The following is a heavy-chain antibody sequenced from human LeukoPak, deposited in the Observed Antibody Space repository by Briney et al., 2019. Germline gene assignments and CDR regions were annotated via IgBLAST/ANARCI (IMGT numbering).Heavy chain of an antibody. J-gene: IGHJ4*02. V-gene: IGHV4-39*01. CDR3: ARGRLDFWSGYCCD. Sequence: SETLSLTCTVSGGSISSNNYFWGWIRQPPGKGLEWIGSIYDSGSTYYNPSLKSRVTISVDTSKNQFSLKMKSVTAADTAVYYCARGRLDFWSGYCCDWGQGTLVTVSS. CDR2: IYDSGST. D-gene: IGHD3-3*01. CDR1: GGSISSNNYF.